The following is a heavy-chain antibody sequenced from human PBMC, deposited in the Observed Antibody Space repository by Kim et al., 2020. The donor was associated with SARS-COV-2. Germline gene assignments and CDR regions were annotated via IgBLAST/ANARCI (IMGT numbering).Heavy chain of an antibody. D-gene: IGHD3-10*01. CDR2: T. V-gene: IGHV4-59*09. CDR3: ARGITPDYVDY. Sequence: TNYNPSLKSRVTISVDTSKNQFSLKLSSVTAADTAVYYCARGITPDYVDYWGQGTLVTVSS. J-gene: IGHJ4*02.